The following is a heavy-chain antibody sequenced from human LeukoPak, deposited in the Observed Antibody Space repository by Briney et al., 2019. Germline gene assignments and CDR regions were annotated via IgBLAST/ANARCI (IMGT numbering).Heavy chain of an antibody. J-gene: IGHJ4*02. CDR3: ARGDGDYGGVDY. CDR2: IYHSGST. V-gene: IGHV4-30-2*01. CDR1: GGSFSGYS. Sequence: SETLSLTCAVYGGSFSGYSWSWIRQPPGKGLEWIGYIYHSGSTYYNPSLKSRVTISVDRSKNQFSLKLSSVTAADTAVYYCARGDGDYGGVDYWGQGTLVTVSS. D-gene: IGHD4-17*01.